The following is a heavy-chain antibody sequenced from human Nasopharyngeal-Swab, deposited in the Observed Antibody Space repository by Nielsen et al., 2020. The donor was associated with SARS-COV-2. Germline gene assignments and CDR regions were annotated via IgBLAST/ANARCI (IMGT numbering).Heavy chain of an antibody. CDR2: TETGGTT. V-gene: IGHV3-53*01. CDR1: GISFSNAW. Sequence: GESLKISCAASGISFSNAWMSWVRQAPGKGLEWVSVTETGGTTRYADSVKGRFTISRDSSTNTLYLQMNSLRVEDTAVYYCARDLGGGYCTTTNCLGSWGQGTLVTVSS. CDR3: ARDLGGGYCTTTNCLGS. D-gene: IGHD2-2*01. J-gene: IGHJ1*01.